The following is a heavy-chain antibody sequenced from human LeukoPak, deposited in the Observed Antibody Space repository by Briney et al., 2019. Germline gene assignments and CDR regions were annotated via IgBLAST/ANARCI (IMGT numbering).Heavy chain of an antibody. CDR2: ISSTSTYI. Sequence: AGSLRLSCAASGFTFSSYWMSWVRQAPGKGLEWVSSISSTSTYIHYADSVKGRFTISRDNAKNSLFLQMNSLRAEDTAVYYCAELGITMIGGVWGKGTTVTISS. CDR3: AELGITMIGGV. D-gene: IGHD3-10*02. J-gene: IGHJ6*04. V-gene: IGHV3-21*01. CDR1: GFTFSSYW.